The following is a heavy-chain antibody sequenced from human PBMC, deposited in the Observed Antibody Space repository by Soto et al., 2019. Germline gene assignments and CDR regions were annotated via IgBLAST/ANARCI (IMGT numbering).Heavy chain of an antibody. CDR1: EGTLRSIL. V-gene: IGHV1-69*01. CDR2: IIPIFGTA. J-gene: IGHJ5*02. Sequence: VQLVQSGAEVKNLGSSGKFSCKASEGTLRSILITWVRQPPEQGLGWMGGIIPIFGTANYAQKFQGRVTITADESTSTAYMELSSLRSEDTAVYYCATRYDYYDSSGYYYRWGQGTLVTVSS. CDR3: ATRYDYYDSSGYYYR. D-gene: IGHD3-22*01.